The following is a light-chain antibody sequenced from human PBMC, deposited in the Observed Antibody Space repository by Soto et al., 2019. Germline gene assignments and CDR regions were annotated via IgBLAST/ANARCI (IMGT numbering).Light chain of an antibody. Sequence: QAVVTQPASVSGSPGQSITISCTGTSGDIGGYNYVSWYQQHPGKAPKLMIYDVSDRPSGVSNRFSGSKSGNTASLTISGLRAEDEADYYCSSYTPSNTLLFGGGTKLTVL. J-gene: IGLJ2*01. CDR1: SGDIGGYNY. CDR2: DVS. CDR3: SSYTPSNTLL. V-gene: IGLV2-14*01.